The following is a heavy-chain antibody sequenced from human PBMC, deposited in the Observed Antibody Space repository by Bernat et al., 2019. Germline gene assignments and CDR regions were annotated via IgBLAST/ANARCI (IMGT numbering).Heavy chain of an antibody. Sequence: QVQLLQSGAEVKKPGASVKVSCKASGYTFTSYDINWVRQATGQGLEWMGWMNPNSGNTGYAQKFQGRVTMTRNTSISTAYMELSSLRSEDTAVYYCARGSRRAGQLVFDPWGQGTLVTVSS. V-gene: IGHV1-8*01. D-gene: IGHD6-13*01. CDR1: GYTFTSYD. J-gene: IGHJ5*02. CDR2: MNPNSGNT. CDR3: ARGSRRAGQLVFDP.